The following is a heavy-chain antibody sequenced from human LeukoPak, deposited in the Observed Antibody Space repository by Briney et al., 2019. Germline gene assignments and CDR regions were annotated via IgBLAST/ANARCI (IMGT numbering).Heavy chain of an antibody. J-gene: IGHJ5*02. V-gene: IGHV4-59*08. D-gene: IGHD5-18*01. CDR1: GGSISSYY. CDR3: ARAGTGGYSYGYPGS. CDR2: IYYSGST. Sequence: PSETLSLTCNVSGGSISSYYWSWIRQPPGKGLEWIGYIYYSGSTKYNPPLESRVTISVDTSKNQVSLKLSSVTAADTAVYYCARAGTGGYSYGYPGSWGQGTLVTVSS.